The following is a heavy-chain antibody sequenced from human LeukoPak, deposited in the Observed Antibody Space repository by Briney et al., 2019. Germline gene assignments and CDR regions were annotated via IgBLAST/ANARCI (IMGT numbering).Heavy chain of an antibody. CDR3: ARTRWFDP. V-gene: IGHV4-39*07. CDR2: IYYSGST. J-gene: IGHJ5*02. CDR1: GGSISGSSYY. Sequence: PSETLSLTCTVSGGSISGSSYYWGWIRQPPGKGLEWIGSIYYSGSTYYNPSLKSRVTISVDTSKNQFSLKLSSVTAADTAVYYCARTRWFDPWGQGTLVTVSS.